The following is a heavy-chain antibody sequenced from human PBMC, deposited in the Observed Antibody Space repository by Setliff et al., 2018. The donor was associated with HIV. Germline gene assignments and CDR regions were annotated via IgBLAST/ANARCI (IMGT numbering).Heavy chain of an antibody. D-gene: IGHD2-15*01. CDR3: ARDVTVRLSVEYYFDY. CDR2: ISWSGSGI. V-gene: IGHV3-20*04. J-gene: IGHJ4*02. CDR1: GFKFDDYG. Sequence: GSLRLSCAASGFKFDDYGMSWVRQGPGKGLEWVAGISWSGSGIGYGDSVKGRFTISRDNSKNTLFLQMNSLRPEDTAVYYCARDVTVRLSVEYYFDYWGQGTLVTVSS.